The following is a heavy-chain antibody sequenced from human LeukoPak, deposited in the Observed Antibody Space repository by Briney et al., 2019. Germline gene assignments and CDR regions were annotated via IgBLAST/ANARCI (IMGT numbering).Heavy chain of an antibody. CDR1: GGTFSSYA. J-gene: IGHJ4*02. CDR2: IIPIFGTA. Sequence: SVKVSCKASGGTFSSYAISWVRQAPGQGLEWMGGIIPIFGTANYAQKFQGRVTVTADESTSTAYMELSSLRSEDTAVYYCARACGPAGGYFDYWGQGTLVTVSS. CDR3: ARACGPAGGYFDY. V-gene: IGHV1-69*01. D-gene: IGHD3-16*01.